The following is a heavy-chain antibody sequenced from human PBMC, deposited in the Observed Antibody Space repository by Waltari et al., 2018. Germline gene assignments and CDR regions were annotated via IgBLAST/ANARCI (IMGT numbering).Heavy chain of an antibody. CDR1: GGSISSSSYY. CDR2: TYYTGGT. V-gene: IGHV4-39*07. CDR3: ARVDEDSSGWYLSYVDD. Sequence: QLQLQESGPGLVKPSETLSLTCTVSGGSISSSSYYWCWIRQPPGKGLEWIGSTYYTGGTYNNPALKIRVTIYVDTSNNQFSLKLSSVTAADTAVYDCARVDEDSSGWYLSYVDDWGQGTLVTVSS. J-gene: IGHJ4*02. D-gene: IGHD6-19*01.